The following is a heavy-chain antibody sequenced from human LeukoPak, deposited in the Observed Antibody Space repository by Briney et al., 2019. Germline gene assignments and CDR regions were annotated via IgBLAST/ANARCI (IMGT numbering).Heavy chain of an antibody. Sequence: SVKVSCKASGGTFSSYAISWVRQAPGQGLEWMGRIIPILGIANYAQKFQGRVTITADKSTSTAYMELSSLRSEDTAVYYCARFDKGYGSGDIDYWGQGTLVTVSS. D-gene: IGHD3-10*01. CDR1: GGTFSSYA. CDR2: IIPILGIA. CDR3: ARFDKGYGSGDIDY. J-gene: IGHJ4*02. V-gene: IGHV1-69*04.